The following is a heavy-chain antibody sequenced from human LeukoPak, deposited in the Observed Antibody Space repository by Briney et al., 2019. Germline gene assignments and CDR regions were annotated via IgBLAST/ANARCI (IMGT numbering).Heavy chain of an antibody. J-gene: IGHJ4*02. Sequence: GGSLRLSCAASGFTFSSYGMHWVRQAPGKGLEWVAVIWYDGSNKYYADSVKGRFTISRDNSKNTLYLQMNSLRAEDTAVYYCAKPIPFYDSGGYLGDWGQGTLVTVSS. CDR1: GFTFSSYG. CDR2: IWYDGSNK. CDR3: AKPIPFYDSGGYLGD. D-gene: IGHD3-22*01. V-gene: IGHV3-33*06.